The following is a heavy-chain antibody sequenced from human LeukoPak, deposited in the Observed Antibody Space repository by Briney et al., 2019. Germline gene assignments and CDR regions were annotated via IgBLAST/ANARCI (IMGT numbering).Heavy chain of an antibody. CDR3: ARGLSYVY. CDR2: INHSGST. Sequence: SETLSLTCAVYGGSFSGYYWSWIRQPPGKGLEWIGEINHSGSTIYNPSLKSRVTISVDTSKNQFSLKLSSVTAADTAVYYCARGLSYVYWGQGTLVTVSS. D-gene: IGHD3-10*01. J-gene: IGHJ4*02. CDR1: GGSFSGYY. V-gene: IGHV4-34*01.